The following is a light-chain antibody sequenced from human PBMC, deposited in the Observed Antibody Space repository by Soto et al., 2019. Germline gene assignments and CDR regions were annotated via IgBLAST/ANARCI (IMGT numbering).Light chain of an antibody. J-gene: IGKJ1*01. CDR3: QKYNGVLWT. CDR2: AAS. V-gene: IGKV1-27*01. CDR1: QGISNY. Sequence: DIQMTQSPSSLSASVGDRVTITCRASQGISNYLAWYQQKPGKVPKLLIYAASTLQSGVTSRFSCSGSRTEFTLTISGLHPEDVATDYCQKYNGVLWTFRQGTKMEIE.